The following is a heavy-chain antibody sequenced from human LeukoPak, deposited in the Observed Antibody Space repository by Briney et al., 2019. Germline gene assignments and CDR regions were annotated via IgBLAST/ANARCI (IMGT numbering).Heavy chain of an antibody. J-gene: IGHJ6*03. V-gene: IGHV3-21*01. Sequence: PGGSLRLSCAASGFTFSTYSMNWVRQAPGKGLEWVSSITTTSTYIYYADSVEGRFTISRDNAKHLLYLQMSSLRAEDTAVYYCARARGYCSSTSCSYYYYYYMDVWGKGTTVTVSS. CDR1: GFTFSTYS. D-gene: IGHD2-2*03. CDR2: ITTTSTYI. CDR3: ARARGYCSSTSCSYYYYYYMDV.